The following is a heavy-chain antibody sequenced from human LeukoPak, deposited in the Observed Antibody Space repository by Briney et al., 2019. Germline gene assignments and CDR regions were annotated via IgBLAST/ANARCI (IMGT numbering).Heavy chain of an antibody. V-gene: IGHV1-8*01. CDR1: GYTFTSFD. CDR2: MNPNSGNT. J-gene: IGHJ1*01. D-gene: IGHD1-7*01. Sequence: ASVKVSCKASGYTFTSFDINWVRQATGQGLEWMGWMNPNSGNTGYAQKFQGRVTMTRNTSISTAYMELSRLRSDDTAVYYCASHNWNYEYFQHWGQGTLVTVSS. CDR3: ASHNWNYEYFQH.